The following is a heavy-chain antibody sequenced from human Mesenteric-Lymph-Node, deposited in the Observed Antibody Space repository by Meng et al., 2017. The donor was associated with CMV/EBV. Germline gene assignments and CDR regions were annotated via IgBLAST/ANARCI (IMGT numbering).Heavy chain of an antibody. V-gene: IGHV4-38-2*01. CDR3: ARSDYDLGRFDP. D-gene: IGHD3-3*01. CDR2: IYYSGTGTMSYSGTT. Sequence: ESLKISCAASGFTFSDYYMSWVRQAPGKGLEWIGTIYYSGTGTMSYSGTTYYNPSLKSRVTISVDTSKNQFSLKLSSVTAADTAVYYCARSDYDLGRFDPWGQGTLVTVSS. J-gene: IGHJ5*02. CDR1: GFTFSDYY.